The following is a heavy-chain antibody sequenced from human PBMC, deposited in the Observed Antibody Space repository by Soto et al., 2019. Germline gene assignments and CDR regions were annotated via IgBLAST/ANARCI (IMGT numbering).Heavy chain of an antibody. V-gene: IGHV1-69*01. D-gene: IGHD2-21*01. J-gene: IGHJ4*02. Sequence: QVQLVQSGAEVKEPGSSVKVSCKASGGGNLRDYRTTWVRRAPGQGLEWMGGIIPKLGSANYAQNFQGRVTFTADESTNTVYMELRSLRSDVTAGYYCARGGDVYIFGAVYWGQGSPVTVSS. CDR3: ARGGDVYIFGAVY. CDR1: GGGNLRDYR. CDR2: IIPKLGSA.